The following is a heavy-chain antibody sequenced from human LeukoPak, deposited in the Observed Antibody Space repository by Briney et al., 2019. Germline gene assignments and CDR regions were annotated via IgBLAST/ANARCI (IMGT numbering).Heavy chain of an antibody. J-gene: IGHJ6*02. CDR1: GFTFSSYE. Sequence: GGSLRLSCAASGFTFSSYEMNWVRQAPGKGLEWVSYISSSGSNIYYADSVKGRFTISRDNAKNSLYLQMNSLRAEDTAFYYFSIEDLRFYFGDFGGSAGFGIDLWGPGTPVPVSS. D-gene: IGHD4-17*01. CDR2: ISSSGSNI. CDR3: SIEDLRFYFGDFGGSAGFGIDL. V-gene: IGHV3-48*03.